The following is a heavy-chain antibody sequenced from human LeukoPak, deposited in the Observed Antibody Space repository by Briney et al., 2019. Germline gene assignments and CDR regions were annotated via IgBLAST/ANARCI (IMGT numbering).Heavy chain of an antibody. D-gene: IGHD3-10*01. V-gene: IGHV4-38-2*02. CDR1: GYSISSGYY. CDR3: AREVDGSGSYYYFDY. CDR2: LSHSGSS. J-gene: IGHJ4*02. Sequence: SETLSLTCTVSGYSISSGYYWDWIRPPPGKGLEWIGTLSHSGSSYYNPSLKSRVTISVDTSKNQFSLKLSSVTAADTAVYYCAREVDGSGSYYYFDYWGQGTLVTVSS.